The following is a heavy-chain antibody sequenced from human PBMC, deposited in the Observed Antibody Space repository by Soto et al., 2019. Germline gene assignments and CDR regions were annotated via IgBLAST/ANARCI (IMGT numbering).Heavy chain of an antibody. V-gene: IGHV3-30*18. CDR1: GFTFSSYG. D-gene: IGHD3-16*01. CDR2: ISYDGSNK. Sequence: QVQLVESGGGVVQPGRSLRLSCAASGFTFSSYGMHWVRQAPGKGLEWVAVISYDGSNKYYADSVKGRFTISRDNSKNTLYLQMNSLRAEDTAVYYCAKVGGRFNPFDYWGQGTLVTVSS. J-gene: IGHJ4*02. CDR3: AKVGGRFNPFDY.